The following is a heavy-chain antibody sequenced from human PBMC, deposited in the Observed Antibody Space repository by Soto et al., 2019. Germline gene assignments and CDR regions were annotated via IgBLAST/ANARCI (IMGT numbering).Heavy chain of an antibody. J-gene: IGHJ5*02. Sequence: GGSLRLSCAASGFTFSSYSMNWVRQAPGKGLEWVSYISSSSSTIYYADSVKGRFTISRDNAKNSLYLQMNSLRAKETAVYYCARVKEQLLVSWFDPWGQGTLVTVSS. CDR1: GFTFSSYS. D-gene: IGHD6-6*01. CDR3: ARVKEQLLVSWFDP. CDR2: ISSSSSTI. V-gene: IGHV3-48*01.